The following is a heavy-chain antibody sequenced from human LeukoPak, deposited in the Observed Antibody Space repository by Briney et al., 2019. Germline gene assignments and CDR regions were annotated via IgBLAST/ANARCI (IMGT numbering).Heavy chain of an antibody. D-gene: IGHD3-22*01. J-gene: IGHJ4*02. Sequence: GGSLRLSCAASGFTFSNAWMSWVRQAPGKGLEWVGRIKSKTDGGTTDYAAPVKGRFTISRDDSKNTLYLQMNSLKTEDTAVYYCTTASPFYYYYDSSGYFVANWGQGILVTVSS. CDR3: TTASPFYYYYDSSGYFVAN. CDR2: IKSKTDGGTT. V-gene: IGHV3-15*01. CDR1: GFTFSNAW.